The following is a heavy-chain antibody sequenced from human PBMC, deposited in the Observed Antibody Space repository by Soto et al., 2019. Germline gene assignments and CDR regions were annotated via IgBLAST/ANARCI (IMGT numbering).Heavy chain of an antibody. Sequence: GGSLRLSCAASGFTFSSYGMHWVRQAPGKGLEWVAVISYDGSNKYYADSVKGRFTISRDNSKNTLYLQMNSLRAEDTAVYYCAKAGNYDFWSGYPGGFFDPWGQGTLVTVSS. D-gene: IGHD3-3*01. CDR1: GFTFSSYG. V-gene: IGHV3-30*18. CDR2: ISYDGSNK. CDR3: AKAGNYDFWSGYPGGFFDP. J-gene: IGHJ5*02.